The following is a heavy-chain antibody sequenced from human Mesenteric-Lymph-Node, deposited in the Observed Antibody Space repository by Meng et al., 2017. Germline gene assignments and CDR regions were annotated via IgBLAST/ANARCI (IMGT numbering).Heavy chain of an antibody. V-gene: IGHV3-74*03. CDR3: ARDREWLVFDY. CDR2: INSDGSST. CDR1: GFTFSLYW. J-gene: IGHJ4*02. D-gene: IGHD6-19*01. Sequence: GESLKISCAASGFTFSLYWMHWVRQAPGKGLVWVSRINSDGSSTTYADSVKGRFTISRDNAKNTLYLQMNSLRAEDTAVYYCARDREWLVFDYWGQGTLVTVSS.